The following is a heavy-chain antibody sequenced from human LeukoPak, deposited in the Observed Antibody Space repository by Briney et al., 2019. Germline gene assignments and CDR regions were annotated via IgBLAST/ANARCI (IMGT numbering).Heavy chain of an antibody. CDR1: GFTFSIYS. CDR2: LSGSGGST. J-gene: IGHJ4*02. V-gene: IGHV3-23*01. CDR3: ARGDVGATTFDY. Sequence: GGALRLSFAASGFTFSIYSMSWVRQAPGEGLEWVSALSGSGGSTYYADSVKGRFTISRDNAKNSLYLQMNSLRAEDTAVYYCARGDVGATTFDYWGQGTLVTVSS. D-gene: IGHD1-26*01.